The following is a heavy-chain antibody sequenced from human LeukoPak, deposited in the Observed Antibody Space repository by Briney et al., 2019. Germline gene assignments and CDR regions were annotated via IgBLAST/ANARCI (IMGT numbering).Heavy chain of an antibody. CDR3: ARDSGSGLNWFDP. CDR2: INTNTGNP. V-gene: IGHV7-4-1*02. J-gene: IGHJ5*02. CDR1: GYTFTYYA. D-gene: IGHD3-10*01. Sequence: GASVKVSCKASGYTFTYYAMNWVRQAPGQGLEWLGWINTNTGNPTSAPAFTGRFVFSLDTSVSTAYLQITGLKAEDTAVYYCARDSGSGLNWFDPWGQGTLVTVSS.